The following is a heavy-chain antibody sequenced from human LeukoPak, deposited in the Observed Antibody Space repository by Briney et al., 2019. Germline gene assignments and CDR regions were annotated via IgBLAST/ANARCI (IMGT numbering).Heavy chain of an antibody. CDR2: MNPNSGNT. V-gene: IGHV1-8*01. Sequence: VASVKVSCKASGYTFTSYDINWVRQATGQGLEWMGWMNPNSGNTGYAQKFQGRVTMTRNTSISTAYMELSSLRSEDTAVYYCARDLYRIVVVPHYFDYWGQGTLVTVSS. CDR3: ARDLYRIVVVPHYFDY. J-gene: IGHJ4*02. D-gene: IGHD3-22*01. CDR1: GYTFTSYD.